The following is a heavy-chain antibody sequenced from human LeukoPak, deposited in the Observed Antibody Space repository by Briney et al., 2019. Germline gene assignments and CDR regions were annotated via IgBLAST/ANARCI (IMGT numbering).Heavy chain of an antibody. V-gene: IGHV4-61*02. D-gene: IGHD3-3*01. CDR1: GGSISSGSYY. CDR2: IYTSGST. J-gene: IGHJ4*02. Sequence: PSQTLSLTCTVSGGSISSGSYYWSWIRQPAGKGLEWIGRIYTSGSTNYNPSLKSRVTISVDTSKNQFSLKLSSVTAADTAVYYCARAGKYYVFWSAQFDYWGQGTLVTVSS. CDR3: ARAGKYYVFWSAQFDY.